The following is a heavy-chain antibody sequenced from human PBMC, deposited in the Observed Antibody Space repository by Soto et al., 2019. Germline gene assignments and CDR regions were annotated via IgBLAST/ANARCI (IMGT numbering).Heavy chain of an antibody. J-gene: IGHJ4*02. CDR3: ASTLGGAGARRAGRFDY. D-gene: IGHD3-16*01. V-gene: IGHV1-69*13. Sequence: GASVKVSCKASGGTFSSYAISWVRQAPGQGLEWMGGIIPIFGTANYAQKFQGRVTITADESTSTAYMELSSLRSEDTAVYYCASTLGGAGARRAGRFDYWGQGTLVTVSS. CDR1: GGTFSSYA. CDR2: IIPIFGTA.